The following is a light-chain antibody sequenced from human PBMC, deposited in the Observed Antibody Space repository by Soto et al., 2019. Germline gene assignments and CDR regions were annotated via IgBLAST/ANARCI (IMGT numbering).Light chain of an antibody. CDR1: STDVGGYNY. Sequence: QSALTQPASVSGSPGQSITISCTGTSTDVGGYNYVSWYQHHPGKAPKLMIYDVSYRPSGVSNRFSGSKSGNTASLTISGLQAEDEADYFCSSYSTTNTYVIFGGGTQLTVL. CDR3: SSYSTTNTYVI. J-gene: IGLJ2*01. CDR2: DVS. V-gene: IGLV2-14*03.